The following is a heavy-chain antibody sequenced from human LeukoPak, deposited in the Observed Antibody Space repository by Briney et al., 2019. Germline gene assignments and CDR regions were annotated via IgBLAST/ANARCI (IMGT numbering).Heavy chain of an antibody. CDR1: SGSISTSNYY. CDR3: ARGDELRYFDWLLGFDY. CDR2: IFYSGST. D-gene: IGHD3-9*01. Sequence: SETLSLTCTVSSGSISTSNYYWGWVRQPPGEALEWIGNIFYSGSTYYNPSLKSRVTISVDTSKNQFSLKLSSVTAADTAVYYCARGDELRYFDWLLGFDYWGQGTLVTVSS. V-gene: IGHV4-39*01. J-gene: IGHJ4*02.